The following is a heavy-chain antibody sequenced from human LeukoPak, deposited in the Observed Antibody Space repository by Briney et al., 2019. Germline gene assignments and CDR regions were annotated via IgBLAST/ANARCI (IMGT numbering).Heavy chain of an antibody. V-gene: IGHV3-30-3*01. Sequence: GGSLRLSCAASGFTFSSYAMHWVRQAPGKGLEWVAVISYDGSNKYYADSVKGRFTISRDNSKNTLYLQMNSLRAEDTAVYYCARGSSGSFDYWGQGTLVTVSS. CDR1: GFTFSSYA. CDR3: ARGSSGSFDY. J-gene: IGHJ4*02. D-gene: IGHD6-19*01. CDR2: ISYDGSNK.